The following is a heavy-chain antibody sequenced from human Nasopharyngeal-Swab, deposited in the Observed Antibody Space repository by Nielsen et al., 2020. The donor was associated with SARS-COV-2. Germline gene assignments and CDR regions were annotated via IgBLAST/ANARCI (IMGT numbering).Heavy chain of an antibody. D-gene: IGHD4-11*01. Sequence: SGPTLVKPTETLTLTCTVSGFSLSNARMGVSWIRQPLGKALEWLAHIFSNDEKSYSTSLKSRLTISKDTSKSQVVLTMTNMDPVDTATYYCARISDYTPFDYWGQGTLVTVSS. V-gene: IGHV2-26*01. CDR2: IFSNDEK. CDR1: GFSLSNARMG. J-gene: IGHJ4*02. CDR3: ARISDYTPFDY.